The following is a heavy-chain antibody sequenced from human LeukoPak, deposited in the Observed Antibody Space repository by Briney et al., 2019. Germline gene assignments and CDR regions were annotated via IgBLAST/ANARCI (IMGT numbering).Heavy chain of an antibody. CDR1: GYTFTGSF. J-gene: IGHJ5*02. Sequence: ASVKVSCKASGYTFTGSFIHWVRQAPGQGLEWMGWINPNSGGTNYAQKFQGGVTMTRDTSISTAYMELSRLRSDDTAVYYCARDAQGLQGDWFDPWGQGTLVTVSS. CDR2: INPNSGGT. CDR3: ARDAQGLQGDWFDP. V-gene: IGHV1-2*02.